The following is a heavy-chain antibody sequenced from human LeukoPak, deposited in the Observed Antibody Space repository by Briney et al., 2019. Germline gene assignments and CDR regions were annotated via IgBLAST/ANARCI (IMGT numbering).Heavy chain of an antibody. D-gene: IGHD6-13*01. CDR3: AKRESSSSWYNYFDY. J-gene: IGHJ4*02. V-gene: IGHV3-23*01. CDR2: ISPSADST. CDR1: GFTFSNYA. Sequence: PGGSLRLSCAASGFTFSNYAMSWVRQAPGKGPEWVSAISPSADSTSYADSVKGRFATSRDNSKNTVYLQMDSLRAEDTAVYYCAKRESSSSWYNYFDYWGQGTLVTVSS.